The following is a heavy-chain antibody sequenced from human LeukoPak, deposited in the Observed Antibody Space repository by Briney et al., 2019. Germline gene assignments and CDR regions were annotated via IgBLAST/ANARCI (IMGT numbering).Heavy chain of an antibody. CDR2: IHHTRST. V-gene: IGHV4-38-2*02. Sequence: SETLSLTCTVSGYSISSGYYWVWIRQPPGKGLEWIGSIHHTRSTYYNPSLKSPVTISVDTSTNHFSLRLSSVTVADTAVYYCARLGTGAYLGYFDYWGQGALVIVSS. CDR3: ARLGTGAYLGYFDY. D-gene: IGHD2-8*02. CDR1: GYSISSGYY. J-gene: IGHJ4*02.